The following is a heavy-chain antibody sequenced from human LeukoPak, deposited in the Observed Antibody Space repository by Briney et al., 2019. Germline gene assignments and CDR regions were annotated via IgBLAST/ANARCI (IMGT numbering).Heavy chain of an antibody. Sequence: SSETLSLTCAVYGGSFSGYYWSWIRQPPGKGLEWIGEINHSGSTNYNPSLKSRVTISVDTSKNQFSLNLSSVTAADTAVYYCARDSRWFDPSGQGTLVTVSS. CDR2: INHSGST. V-gene: IGHV4-34*01. CDR3: ARDSRWFDP. D-gene: IGHD4-11*01. CDR1: GGSFSGYY. J-gene: IGHJ5*02.